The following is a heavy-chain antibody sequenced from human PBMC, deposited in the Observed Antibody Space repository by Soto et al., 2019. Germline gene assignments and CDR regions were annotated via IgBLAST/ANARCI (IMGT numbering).Heavy chain of an antibody. V-gene: IGHV4-31*03. D-gene: IGHD2-21*02. J-gene: IGHJ4*02. CDR3: ARDLRLDS. CDR2: IYQSGTT. CDR1: GGSISSSSYY. Sequence: SETLSLTCTVSGGSISSSSYYWGWIRQYPGKGLEWIAYIYQSGTTYYNPSLKSRATISIDRSKNQFSLMLDSVTAADTAVYYCARDLRLDSWGPGTLVTVSS.